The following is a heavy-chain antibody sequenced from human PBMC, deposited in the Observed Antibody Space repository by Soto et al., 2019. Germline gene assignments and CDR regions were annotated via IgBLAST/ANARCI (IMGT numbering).Heavy chain of an antibody. J-gene: IGHJ3*02. CDR3: ARDKGQSWNDGHDAFDI. CDR2: IIPIFGTA. Sequence: QVQLVQSGAEVKKPGSSVKVSCKASGGTFSSYAISWVRQAPGQGLEWMGGIIPIFGTANYAQKFQGRVTITADESTSIAYMELSSLRSEDTAVYYCARDKGQSWNDGHDAFDIWGQGTMVTVSS. D-gene: IGHD1-1*01. V-gene: IGHV1-69*01. CDR1: GGTFSSYA.